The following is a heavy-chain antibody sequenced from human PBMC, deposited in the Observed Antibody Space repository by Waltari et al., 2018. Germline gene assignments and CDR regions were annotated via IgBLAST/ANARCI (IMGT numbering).Heavy chain of an antibody. CDR1: GGSISSYY. CDR3: ASLDGYNYSFDY. Sequence: QVQLQESGPGLVRPSETLSLTCPVSGGSISSYYWSWTRQPPGKGLEWIGYIYYSGSTNYNPSLKSRVTISVDTSKNQFSLKLSSVTAADTAVYYCASLDGYNYSFDYWGQGTLVTVSS. V-gene: IGHV4-59*01. CDR2: IYYSGST. J-gene: IGHJ4*02. D-gene: IGHD5-12*01.